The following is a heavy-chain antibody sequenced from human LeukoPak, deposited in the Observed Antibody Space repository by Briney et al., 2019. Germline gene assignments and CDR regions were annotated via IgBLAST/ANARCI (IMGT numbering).Heavy chain of an antibody. D-gene: IGHD1-14*01. Sequence: GGSLRLSCAASGFIFTNYAMSWVRQAPGKGLEWISAASGSDTGTYHADSVKGRFTISRDNSKNTLYLQMNSLRAEDTAVYYCAKPARTDYADYWGQGTLVAVSS. V-gene: IGHV3-23*01. CDR2: ASGSDTGT. CDR1: GFIFTNYA. J-gene: IGHJ4*02. CDR3: AKPARTDYADY.